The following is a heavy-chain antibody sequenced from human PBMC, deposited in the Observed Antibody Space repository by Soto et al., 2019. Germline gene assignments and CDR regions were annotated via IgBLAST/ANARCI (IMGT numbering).Heavy chain of an antibody. Sequence: SSVKVSCKASAGTFISYAISWWRQAPGQGLEGMRGFIHIFGTANYAQKLQGRVTITADESTSPAYMELSSLRSEDTAVYYCARDHSIVVVPADSPRYGMDDWGQGTTVTVSS. CDR3: ARDHSIVVVPADSPRYGMDD. CDR1: AGTFISYA. J-gene: IGHJ6*02. V-gene: IGHV1-69*13. CDR2: FIHIFGTA. D-gene: IGHD2-2*01.